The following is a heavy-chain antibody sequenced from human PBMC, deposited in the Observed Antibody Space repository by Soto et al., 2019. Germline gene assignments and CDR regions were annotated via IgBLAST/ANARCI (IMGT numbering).Heavy chain of an antibody. CDR2: ISAYNGNT. D-gene: IGHD6-13*01. J-gene: IGHJ4*02. Sequence: ASVKVSCKASGYTFTGYYMHRVRQAPGQGLEWMGWISAYNGNTNYAQKLQGRVTMTTDTSTSTAYMELRSLRSDDTAVYYCARDLYSSSWVFDYWGQGTLVTVSS. CDR1: GYTFTGYY. V-gene: IGHV1-18*04. CDR3: ARDLYSSSWVFDY.